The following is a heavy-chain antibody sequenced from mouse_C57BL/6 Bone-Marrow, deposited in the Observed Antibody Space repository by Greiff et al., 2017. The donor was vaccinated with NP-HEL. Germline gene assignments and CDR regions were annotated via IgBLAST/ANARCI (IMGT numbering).Heavy chain of an antibody. CDR3: TTRWLLRTWFAY. V-gene: IGHV14-4*01. Sequence: EVQLQQSGAELVRPGASVKLSCTASGFNFKDDYMHWVKQRPEQGLEWIGWIDPENGDTEYASKFQGKATITADTSSNTAYLQLSSLTSEDTAVYYCTTRWLLRTWFAYWGQGTLVTVSA. J-gene: IGHJ3*01. CDR2: IDPENGDT. D-gene: IGHD2-3*01. CDR1: GFNFKDDY.